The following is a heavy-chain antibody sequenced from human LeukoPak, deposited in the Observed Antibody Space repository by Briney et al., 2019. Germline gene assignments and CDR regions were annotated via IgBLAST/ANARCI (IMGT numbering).Heavy chain of an antibody. CDR3: ARRGPGSWFDP. D-gene: IGHD3-10*01. V-gene: IGHV4-4*07. CDR1: GVSISGYA. CDR2: IYTSGST. Sequence: SETLSLTCIVSGVSISGYAWSWIRQPAGKGLEWIGHIYTSGSTNYNPSLKSRVTMSVDTSKNQFSLKLSSVTAADTAVYYCARRGPGSWFDPWGQGTLVTVSS. J-gene: IGHJ5*02.